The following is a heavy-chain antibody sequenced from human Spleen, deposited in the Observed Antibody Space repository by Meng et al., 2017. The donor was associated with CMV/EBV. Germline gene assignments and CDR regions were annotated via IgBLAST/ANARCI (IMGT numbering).Heavy chain of an antibody. CDR3: ARLNAVFYDNDDHYYDH. CDR2: ISPDSGPT. V-gene: IGHV1-2*02. CDR1: YHCTGYD. J-gene: IGHJ4*02. Sequence: YHCTGYDMHRVRRAPGQGLEWMEWISPDSGPTNFAQRFQGRVSMTRDTSITTAFMELSRVRSDYTALYYCARLNAVFYDNDDHYYDHWGQGTLVTVSS. D-gene: IGHD2/OR15-2a*01.